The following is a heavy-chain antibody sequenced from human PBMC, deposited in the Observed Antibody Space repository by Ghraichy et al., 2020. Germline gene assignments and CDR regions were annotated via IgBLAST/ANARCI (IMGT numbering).Heavy chain of an antibody. Sequence: LSLTCAASGFTFSSYAMSWVRQAPGKGLEWVSGINTFGGNTYYADSVKGRITISRDNPKNTLYLQMNSLRAEDTAVYFCAKARVEDDYTYLRADAFDIWGQGTGVTVSS. CDR3: AKARVEDDYTYLRADAFDI. D-gene: IGHD5-24*01. CDR1: GFTFSSYA. CDR2: INTFGGNT. J-gene: IGHJ3*02. V-gene: IGHV3-23*01.